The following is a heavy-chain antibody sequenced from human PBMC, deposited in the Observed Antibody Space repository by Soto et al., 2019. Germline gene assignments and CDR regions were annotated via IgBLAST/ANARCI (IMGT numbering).Heavy chain of an antibody. D-gene: IGHD2-15*01. CDR1: GGTFSSYT. J-gene: IGHJ5*02. Sequence: QVQLVQSGAEVKKPGSSVKVSCKASGGTFSSYTISWVRQAPGQGLEWMGRIIPILGIANYAQKVQGRVTITADKSTSTAYMELSSLRSEDTAVYYCARQDIVVVVAATGWFDPWGQGTLVTVSS. CDR3: ARQDIVVVVAATGWFDP. CDR2: IIPILGIA. V-gene: IGHV1-69*02.